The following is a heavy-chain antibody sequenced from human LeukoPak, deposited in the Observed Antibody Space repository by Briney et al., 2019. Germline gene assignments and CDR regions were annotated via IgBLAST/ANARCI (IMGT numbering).Heavy chain of an antibody. D-gene: IGHD2-21*02. CDR3: ARPGLLNDAFDI. J-gene: IGHJ3*02. V-gene: IGHV4-31*03. CDR1: GGSISSGGYY. Sequence: PSQTLSLTCTVSGGSISSGGYYWSWIRQHPGKGLEWIGYIYYSGSTYYNPSLKSRVTISVDTSKSQLSLKLSSVTAADTAVYYCARPGLLNDAFDIWGQGTMVTVSS. CDR2: IYYSGST.